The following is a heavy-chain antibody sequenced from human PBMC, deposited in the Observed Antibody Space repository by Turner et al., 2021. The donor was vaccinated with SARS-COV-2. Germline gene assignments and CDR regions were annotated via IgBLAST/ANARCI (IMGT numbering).Heavy chain of an antibody. CDR3: ARHSPELRGDYFDY. V-gene: IGHV4-39*01. Sequence: QLQLQESGPGLVKPSETLSLTCTVSGGPISSSSYYWGWIRQPPGKGLEWIGYIYYSGGTYYNPSLKSRVTISVDTSKNQFSLKLSSVTAADTAVYYCARHSPELRGDYFDYWGQGTLVTVSS. CDR1: GGPISSSSYY. J-gene: IGHJ4*02. CDR2: IYYSGGT. D-gene: IGHD1-26*01.